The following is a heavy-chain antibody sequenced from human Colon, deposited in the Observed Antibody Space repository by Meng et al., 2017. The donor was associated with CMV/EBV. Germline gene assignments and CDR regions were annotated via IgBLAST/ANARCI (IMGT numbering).Heavy chain of an antibody. J-gene: IGHJ6*02. Sequence: GESLKISCAASGFTVNLNYMSWVRQAPGKGLEWVSVIYSGGSTYYADSVKGRFTISRDNSKNTLYLQMNSLRAEDTAVYYCARDPRRRDFWSGYPRYYYYYGMDVWGQGTTVTVSS. CDR1: GFTVNLNY. V-gene: IGHV3-66*02. D-gene: IGHD3-3*01. CDR2: IYSGGST. CDR3: ARDPRRRDFWSGYPRYYYYYGMDV.